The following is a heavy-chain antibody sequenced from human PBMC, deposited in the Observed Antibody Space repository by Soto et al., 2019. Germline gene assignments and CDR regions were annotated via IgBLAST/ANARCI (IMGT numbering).Heavy chain of an antibody. J-gene: IGHJ4*02. CDR1: GFTFSSYA. Sequence: EVQLLESGGGLVQPGGSLRLSCAASGFTFSSYAMSWVSQAPGKGLEWVSAISCSGGSTYYADSVKGRFTISRDNSKNPLYLQMNSLRAEDTAVYYCAKVAGTIFGVVIIQGNYFDYWGQGTLVTVSS. CDR3: AKVAGTIFGVVIIQGNYFDY. D-gene: IGHD3-3*01. V-gene: IGHV3-23*01. CDR2: ISCSGGST.